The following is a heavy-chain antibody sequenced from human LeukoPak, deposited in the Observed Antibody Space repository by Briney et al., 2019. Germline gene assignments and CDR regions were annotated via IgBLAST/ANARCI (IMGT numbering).Heavy chain of an antibody. V-gene: IGHV4-39*07. Sequence: PSETLSLTCTVSGGSISSGSYYWSWIRQPPGKGLEWIGEINHSGSTNYNPSLKSRVTISVDTSKNQFSLKLSSVTAADTAVYYCARGRYGGNSDAGFDYWGQGTLVTVSS. J-gene: IGHJ4*02. CDR2: INHSGST. CDR1: GGSISSGSYY. D-gene: IGHD4-23*01. CDR3: ARGRYGGNSDAGFDY.